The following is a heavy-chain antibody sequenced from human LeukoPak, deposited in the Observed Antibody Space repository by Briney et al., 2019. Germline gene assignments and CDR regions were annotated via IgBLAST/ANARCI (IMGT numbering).Heavy chain of an antibody. CDR2: IYYSGGT. CDR3: ARLEAVDSSGYYYGTNDAFDI. D-gene: IGHD3-22*01. V-gene: IGHV4-59*08. CDR1: GGSISSYY. J-gene: IGHJ3*02. Sequence: SETLSLTCTVSGGSISSYYWSWIRQPPGKGLEWIGYIYYSGGTNYNPSLKSRVTISVDTSKNQFSLKLSSVTAADTAVYYCARLEAVDSSGYYYGTNDAFDIWGQGTMVTVSS.